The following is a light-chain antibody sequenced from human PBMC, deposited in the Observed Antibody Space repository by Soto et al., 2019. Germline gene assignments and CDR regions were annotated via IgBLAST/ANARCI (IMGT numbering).Light chain of an antibody. CDR3: CSYAGSYTEV. CDR2: DVS. J-gene: IGLJ1*01. CDR1: SSDVGSYNY. Sequence: QSVLTQPRSVSGSPGQSVTISCTGTSSDVGSYNYVSWYQQHPGKAPKLMIYDVSKRPSGVPDRFSGSKSGNTASLTISGLQXXXEXXYYCCSYAGSYTEVFGTGTKLTVL. V-gene: IGLV2-11*01.